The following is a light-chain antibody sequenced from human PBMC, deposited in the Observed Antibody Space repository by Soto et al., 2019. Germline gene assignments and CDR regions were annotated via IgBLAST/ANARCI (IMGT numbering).Light chain of an antibody. V-gene: IGKV3-20*01. CDR2: GAS. Sequence: ETVLTQSPGTLSLSPGERATLSCRASQSVSSNYLAWYQQKPGQAPRLLIYGASSRATGIPDRFSGSGSGRYFTTTISRLEPEAFAVYYCEQYGSSPPRLTFGPGTKVDIK. CDR1: QSVSSNY. J-gene: IGKJ3*01. CDR3: EQYGSSPPRLT.